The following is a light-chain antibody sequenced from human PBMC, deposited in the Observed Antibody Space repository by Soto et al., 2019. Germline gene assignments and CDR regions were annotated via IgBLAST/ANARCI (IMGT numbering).Light chain of an antibody. V-gene: IGLV1-40*01. CDR2: GNS. CDR3: QSYDSSLSGWRV. CDR1: GSNIGAGYD. J-gene: IGLJ3*02. Sequence: QSVLTQPPSVSGAPGQRVTISCTGSGSNIGAGYDVHWFQQLPGTAPKLLISGNSNRPSGVPDRFSGSKSGTSASLAITGLQAEDEADYYCQSYDSSLSGWRVFGGGTKLTVL.